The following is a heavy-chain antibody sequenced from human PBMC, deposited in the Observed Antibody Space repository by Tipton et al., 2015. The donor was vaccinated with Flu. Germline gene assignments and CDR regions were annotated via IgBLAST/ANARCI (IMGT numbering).Heavy chain of an antibody. Sequence: QVQLVQSGGGVVQPGRSLRLSCTASGFTFSNYGMHWVRQAPGRGLEWVAVIYHDGGKKYYADSVEGRFTISRDNSKNTLYLQMNSLRAEDTAVYYCVRGWGSSVHYSWFDPWGQGSLVTVSS. V-gene: IGHV3-33*01. CDR2: IYHDGGKK. D-gene: IGHD6-25*01. CDR1: GFTFSNYG. J-gene: IGHJ5*02. CDR3: VRGWGSSVHYSWFDP.